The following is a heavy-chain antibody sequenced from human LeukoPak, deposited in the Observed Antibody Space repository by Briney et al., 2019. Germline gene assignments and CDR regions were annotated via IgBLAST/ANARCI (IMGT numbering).Heavy chain of an antibody. CDR2: IYYSGST. V-gene: IGHV4-59*01. D-gene: IGHD2-2*01. J-gene: IGHJ2*01. Sequence: PSQTLSLTCTVSGGSISSYYWSWIRQPPGKGLEWIGYIYYSGSTNYNPSLKSRVTISVDTSKNQFSLKLSSVTAADTAVYYCARAREYQLLPWYFDLWGRGTLVTVSS. CDR3: ARAREYQLLPWYFDL. CDR1: GGSISSYY.